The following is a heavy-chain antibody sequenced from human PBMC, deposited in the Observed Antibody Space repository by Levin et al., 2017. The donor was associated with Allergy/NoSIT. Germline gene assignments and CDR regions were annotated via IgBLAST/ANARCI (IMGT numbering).Heavy chain of an antibody. J-gene: IGHJ5*02. D-gene: IGHD3-3*01. CDR3: ARGAIDFWSGYYNNWFDP. V-gene: IGHV3-21*01. Sequence: GGSLRLSCAASGFTFSSYSMNWVRQAPGKGLEWVSSISSSSSYIYYADSVKGRFTISRDNAKNSLYLQMNSLRAEDTAVYYCARGAIDFWSGYYNNWFDPWGQGTLVTVSA. CDR2: ISSSSSYI. CDR1: GFTFSSYS.